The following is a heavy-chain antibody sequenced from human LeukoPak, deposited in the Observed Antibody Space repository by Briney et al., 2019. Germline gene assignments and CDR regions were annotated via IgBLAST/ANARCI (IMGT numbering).Heavy chain of an antibody. D-gene: IGHD5-18*01. Sequence: GGSLRLSCAASGFTFSTYWMHWVRQAPGKGLVWVSRINSDGSSTSYADSVKGRFTISRDNAKNTLYLQMNSLRAEDTAVYYCAREKTYSYGYPGAFDIWGQGTMVTVSS. CDR3: AREKTYSYGYPGAFDI. CDR2: INSDGSST. V-gene: IGHV3-74*01. CDR1: GFTFSTYW. J-gene: IGHJ3*02.